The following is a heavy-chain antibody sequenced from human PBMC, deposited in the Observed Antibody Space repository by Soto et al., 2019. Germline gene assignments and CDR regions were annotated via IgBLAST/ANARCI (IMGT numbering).Heavy chain of an antibody. CDR3: AAPGGHHFGFDV. CDR2: ISGYNANT. V-gene: IGHV1-18*01. D-gene: IGHD2-8*02. J-gene: IGHJ6*02. CDR1: DNTFTYYG. Sequence: QAQLVQSGSEVKRPGASVKVSCRSFDNTFTYYGINWVRQAPGQGLEWLGWISGYNANTKEAQKFQDRVSMTADTSTRTAYLEVRSLTSDDTGVYFCAAPGGHHFGFDVWGQGTTVTVSS.